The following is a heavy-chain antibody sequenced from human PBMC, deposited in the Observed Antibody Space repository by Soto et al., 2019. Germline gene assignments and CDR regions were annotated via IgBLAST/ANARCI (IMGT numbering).Heavy chain of an antibody. CDR3: ARNSDYYDSSGFAIPTSAYYYYYGMDV. Sequence: GESLKISCKGSGYSFTGYWIGWVRQMPGKGLEWMGIIYPGDSDTRYSPSFQGQVTISADKSISTAYLQWSSLKASDTAMYYWARNSDYYDSSGFAIPTSAYYYYYGMDVWGQGTTVTV. D-gene: IGHD3-22*01. J-gene: IGHJ6*02. CDR1: GYSFTGYW. V-gene: IGHV5-51*01. CDR2: IYPGDSDT.